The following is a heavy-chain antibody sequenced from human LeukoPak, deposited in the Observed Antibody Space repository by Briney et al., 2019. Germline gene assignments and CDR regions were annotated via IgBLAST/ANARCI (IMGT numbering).Heavy chain of an antibody. Sequence: GGSLRLSCAASGFTFRNNWMSWVRQAPGKGLEWVANIKQDGSDKNYVDSVKSRFTISRDNAKNSLSLQMNSLRAEDTAVYYCARETPDSSGWDWGQGTLVTVSS. CDR1: GFTFRNNW. D-gene: IGHD6-19*01. CDR3: ARETPDSSGWD. CDR2: IKQDGSDK. V-gene: IGHV3-7*01. J-gene: IGHJ4*02.